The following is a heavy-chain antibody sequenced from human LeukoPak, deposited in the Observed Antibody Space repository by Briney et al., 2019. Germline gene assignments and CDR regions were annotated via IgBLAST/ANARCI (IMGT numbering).Heavy chain of an antibody. CDR1: GFIVSRYE. J-gene: IGHJ3*01. CDR2: IHSSGAVM. CDR3: AREGIAGHSGYDAFDL. Sequence: LSGGSLRLSCVASGFIVSRYEMNWVRQAPGKGLEWPSNIHSSGAVMYHVDSVKGRFTISRDTATNSLYLQMDRLRAEDTALYYCAREGIAGHSGYDAFDLWGQGTMVTVSS. D-gene: IGHD6-25*01. V-gene: IGHV3-48*03.